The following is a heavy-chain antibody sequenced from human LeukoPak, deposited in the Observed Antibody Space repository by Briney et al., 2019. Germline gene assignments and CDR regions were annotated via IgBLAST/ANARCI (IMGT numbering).Heavy chain of an antibody. CDR3: ARIDSHDV. CDR2: ISYDGSNK. V-gene: IGHV3-30-3*01. CDR1: GFTFSSYA. Sequence: PGGSLRLSCAASGFTFSSYAMHWVRQAPGKGLEWVAVISYDGSNKYYADSVKDRFTISRDNAKNSLYLQMNSLRADDTAVYYCARIDSHDVWGKGTTVTVSS. J-gene: IGHJ6*04.